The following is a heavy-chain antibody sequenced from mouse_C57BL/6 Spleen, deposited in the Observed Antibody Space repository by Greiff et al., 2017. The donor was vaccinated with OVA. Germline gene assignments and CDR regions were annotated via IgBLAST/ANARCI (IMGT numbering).Heavy chain of an antibody. CDR1: GYTFTSYW. J-gene: IGHJ1*03. CDR2: INPSNGGT. V-gene: IGHV1-53*01. CDR3: ARRYTLYSNWYFDV. Sequence: QVQLKEPGTELVKPGASVKLSCKTSGYTFTSYWMHWVKQRPGQGLEWIGNINPSNGGTNYSEKFKSKATLTVDKSSSTAYMQLSSLTSEDSAVYYCARRYTLYSNWYFDVWGTGTTVTVSS. D-gene: IGHD2-5*01.